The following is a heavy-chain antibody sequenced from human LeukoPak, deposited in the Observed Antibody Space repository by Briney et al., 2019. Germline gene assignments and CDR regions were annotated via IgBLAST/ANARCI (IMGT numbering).Heavy chain of an antibody. Sequence: GGSLRLSCAASGFTFNNYSMNWVRQAPGKGLEWVSSISSRSSYIYYADSVKGRFTISRDNAKNSMYLQMNSLRAEDTAVYYCARDRERYFEWSSDYWGQGTLVTVSS. CDR1: GFTFNNYS. CDR2: ISSRSSYI. CDR3: ARDRERYFEWSSDY. J-gene: IGHJ4*02. D-gene: IGHD3-9*01. V-gene: IGHV3-21*01.